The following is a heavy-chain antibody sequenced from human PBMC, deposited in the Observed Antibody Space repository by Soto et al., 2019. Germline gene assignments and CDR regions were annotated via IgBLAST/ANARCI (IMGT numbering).Heavy chain of an antibody. CDR2: IYSGGST. CDR3: ARDRDLAYGMDV. Sequence: EVQLVETGGGLIQPGGSLRLSCAASGFTVSSNYMSWVRQAPGKALEWVSIIYSGGSTYYAESVKGRFTISRDNSKNTLYLQMNSLRAEDTAVYYCARDRDLAYGMDVWGQGTTVTVSS. V-gene: IGHV3-53*02. J-gene: IGHJ6*02. CDR1: GFTVSSNY.